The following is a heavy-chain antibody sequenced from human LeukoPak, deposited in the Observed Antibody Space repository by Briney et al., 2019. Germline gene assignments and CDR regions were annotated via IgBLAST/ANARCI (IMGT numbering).Heavy chain of an antibody. CDR1: GYTFTSYD. Sequence: APVKVSCKASGYTFTSYDINWVRQATGQGLEWMGWMNPNSGNTGYAQKFQGRVTMTRNTSISTAYMELSSLRSEDTAVYYCARGRGTGITIFGVAPNWFDPWGQGTLVTVSS. CDR3: ARGRGTGITIFGVAPNWFDP. CDR2: MNPNSGNT. J-gene: IGHJ5*02. D-gene: IGHD3-3*01. V-gene: IGHV1-8*01.